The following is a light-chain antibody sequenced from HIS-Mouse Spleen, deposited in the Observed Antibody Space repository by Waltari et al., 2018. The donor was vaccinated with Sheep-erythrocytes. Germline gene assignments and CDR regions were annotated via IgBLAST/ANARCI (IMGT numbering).Light chain of an antibody. Sequence: QSAPTQPRSVSGSPGQSVTISCTGTSSDVGGYNYVSWSQQHPGKAPKLMIYDVSKRPSWVPDRFSCSKSGNTASLTISGHQAEDEADYYCCSYAGSYNHVFATGTKVTVL. V-gene: IGLV2-11*01. CDR3: CSYAGSYNHV. CDR2: DVS. J-gene: IGLJ1*01. CDR1: SSDVGGYNY.